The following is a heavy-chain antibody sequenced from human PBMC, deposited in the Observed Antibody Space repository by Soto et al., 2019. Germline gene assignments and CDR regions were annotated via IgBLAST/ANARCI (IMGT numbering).Heavy chain of an antibody. CDR1: GGSFSGYY. V-gene: IGHV4-34*01. D-gene: IGHD5-12*01. J-gene: IGHJ6*03. Sequence: SETLSLTCAVYGGSFSGYYWSWIRQPPGKGLEWIGEINHSGSTNYNPSLKSRVTISVDTSKNQFSLKLSSVTAADTAVYYCARVKRGYSGYDDYYYYYMDVWGKGTTVTVSS. CDR3: ARVKRGYSGYDDYYYYYMDV. CDR2: INHSGST.